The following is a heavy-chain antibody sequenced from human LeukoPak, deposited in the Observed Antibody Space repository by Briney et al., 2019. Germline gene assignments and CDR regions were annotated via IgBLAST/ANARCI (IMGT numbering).Heavy chain of an antibody. CDR3: ARDLHPKYCSGGSCYSAFDP. V-gene: IGHV3-48*04. D-gene: IGHD2-15*01. CDR2: ISSSSSTI. CDR1: GFTFSSYS. J-gene: IGHJ5*02. Sequence: GGSLRLSCAASGFTFSSYSMNWVRQAPGKGLEWVSYISSSSSTIYYADSVKGRFTISRDNAKNSLYLQMNSLRAEDTAVYYCARDLHPKYCSGGSCYSAFDPWGQGTLVTVSS.